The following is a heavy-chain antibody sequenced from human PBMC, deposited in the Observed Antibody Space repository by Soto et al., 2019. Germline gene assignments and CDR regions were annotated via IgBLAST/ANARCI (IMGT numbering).Heavy chain of an antibody. CDR3: ARDRPSGYDSLYGMDV. V-gene: IGHV1-46*01. J-gene: IGHJ6*02. CDR1: GYTFTSYY. D-gene: IGHD5-12*01. CDR2: INPSGGST. Sequence: ASVKVSCKASGYTFTSYYMHWVRQAPGQGLEWMGIINPSGGSTSYAQKFQGRVTISVDTSKNQFSLKLSSVTAADTAVYYCARDRPSGYDSLYGMDVWGQGTTVTVSS.